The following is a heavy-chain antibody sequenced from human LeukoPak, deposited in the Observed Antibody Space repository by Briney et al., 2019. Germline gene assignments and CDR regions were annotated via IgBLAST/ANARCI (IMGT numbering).Heavy chain of an antibody. CDR3: AGRKGGSFDP. Sequence: SETLSITCAVYGGSFSGYYWSWIRQPPGKGLEWIGEINHSGSTNYNPSLKSRVTISVDTSKNQFSLKLSSVTAADTAVYYCAGRKGGSFDPWGQGTLVTVSS. CDR1: GGSFSGYY. CDR2: INHSGST. V-gene: IGHV4-34*01. J-gene: IGHJ5*02. D-gene: IGHD5-12*01.